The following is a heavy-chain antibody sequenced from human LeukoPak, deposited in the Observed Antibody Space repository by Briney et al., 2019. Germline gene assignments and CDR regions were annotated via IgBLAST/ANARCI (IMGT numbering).Heavy chain of an antibody. CDR2: ISSSSSYI. Sequence: PGGSLRLSCAASGFTFSSYSMNWVRQAPGKGLEWVSSISSSSSYIYYADSVKGRFTISRDNAKNSLHLQMNSLRAEDTAVYYCAREDNSRPFDWFAPWGQGTLVTVSS. V-gene: IGHV3-21*01. J-gene: IGHJ5*02. CDR1: GFTFSSYS. D-gene: IGHD1-14*01. CDR3: AREDNSRPFDWFAP.